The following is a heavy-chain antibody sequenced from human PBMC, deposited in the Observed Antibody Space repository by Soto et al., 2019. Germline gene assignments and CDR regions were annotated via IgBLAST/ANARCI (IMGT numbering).Heavy chain of an antibody. V-gene: IGHV3-23*01. CDR3: AKDRISPYYYNYGMDV. D-gene: IGHD3-10*01. Sequence: EVQLLESGGGLVQPGGSLRLSCAASGFTFSSYAMSWVRQAPGKGLEWVSSISGSGGSTYYADSVKGRFTISRDNSKNTLYLQMNSLRAEDTAVYYCAKDRISPYYYNYGMDVWGQGTTVTV. CDR1: GFTFSSYA. CDR2: ISGSGGST. J-gene: IGHJ6*02.